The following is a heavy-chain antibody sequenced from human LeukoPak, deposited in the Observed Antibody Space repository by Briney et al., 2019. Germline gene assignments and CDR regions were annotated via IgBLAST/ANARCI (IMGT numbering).Heavy chain of an antibody. J-gene: IGHJ4*02. CDR2: INADGIAT. V-gene: IGHV3-74*01. CDR3: ARPQAATPGEVVY. Sequence: GGSLRLSFAASGFTFRSYWMHWVRQAPGKGLVWVSRINADGIATNYADSAKGRFTISRDNAKNTLYLQMNSLRAEDTAIYYCARPQAATPGEVVYWGQGTLVTVSS. CDR1: GFTFRSYW. D-gene: IGHD2-2*02.